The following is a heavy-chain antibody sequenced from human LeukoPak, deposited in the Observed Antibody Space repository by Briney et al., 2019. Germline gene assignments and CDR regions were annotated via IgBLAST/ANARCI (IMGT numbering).Heavy chain of an antibody. CDR1: GYTFTKYY. V-gene: IGHV1-46*01. D-gene: IGHD3-22*01. CDR2: INPSAGST. CDR3: ARESLGSYKTVVIVARGHDAFDM. Sequence: ASVKVSCKASGYTFTKYYIHWVRQAPGQGLEWMGIINPSAGSTNYAQKFQGGVTLTRDTSTGTVYMNVSNLRSEDTAVYYCARESLGSYKTVVIVARGHDAFDMWGQGTMVTVSS. J-gene: IGHJ3*02.